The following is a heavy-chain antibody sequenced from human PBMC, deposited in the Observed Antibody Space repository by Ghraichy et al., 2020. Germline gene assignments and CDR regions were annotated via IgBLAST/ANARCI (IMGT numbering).Heavy chain of an antibody. CDR3: ARGRWSMWRTYYFDY. J-gene: IGHJ4*02. D-gene: IGHD2-8*01. V-gene: IGHV4-34*01. Sequence: SETLSLTCAGYGGPFSGYYWTWIRQPPGKGLEWIGDINHSGSTNYNPSLKSRVTISVDTSKNQFSLKLSSVTAADTAVYYCARGRWSMWRTYYFDYWGQGTLVAVSS. CDR2: INHSGST. CDR1: GGPFSGYY.